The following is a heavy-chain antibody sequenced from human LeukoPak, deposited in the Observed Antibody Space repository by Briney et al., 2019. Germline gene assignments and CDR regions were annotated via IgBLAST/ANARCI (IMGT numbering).Heavy chain of an antibody. CDR3: ARGGYYYDSSGSGMDV. V-gene: IGHV3-74*01. CDR1: GFTFSSYS. J-gene: IGHJ6*02. Sequence: GGSLRLSCSASGFTFSSYSMHWVRQAPGKGLVWVSRINSDGSSTSYADSVKGRFTISRDNAKNTLYLQMNSLRAEDTAVYYCARGGYYYDSSGSGMDVWGQGTTVTVSS. D-gene: IGHD3-22*01. CDR2: INSDGSST.